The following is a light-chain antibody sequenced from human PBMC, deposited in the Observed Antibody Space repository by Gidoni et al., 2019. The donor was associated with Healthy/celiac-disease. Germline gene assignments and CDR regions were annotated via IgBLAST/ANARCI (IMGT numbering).Light chain of an antibody. CDR2: RNN. Sequence: QSVLTQPPSASGPPGPRVTIACSGRSSNIGSNTVNWYQQRPGTAPKLLIHRNNQRPPGVPDRSSGAKAGTAASLAISGLQSEDEADYYCAAWDDSLNGVVFGGGTKLTVL. CDR1: SSNIGSNT. V-gene: IGLV1-44*01. J-gene: IGLJ2*01. CDR3: AAWDDSLNGVV.